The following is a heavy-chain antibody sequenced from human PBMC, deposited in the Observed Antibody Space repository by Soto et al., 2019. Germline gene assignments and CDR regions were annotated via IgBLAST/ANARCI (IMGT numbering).Heavy chain of an antibody. CDR2: VFHTGNT. Sequence: ETLSLACSVSGDSISSSVWWSWVRQPPGKGLEWIGEVFHTGNTNYNPSLKSRVTMSVDKSTNEFSLKVTSVTAADTAIYYCARKAWVRFDYWGQGALVTVSS. V-gene: IGHV4-4*02. J-gene: IGHJ4*02. D-gene: IGHD2-21*01. CDR1: GDSISSSVW. CDR3: ARKAWVRFDY.